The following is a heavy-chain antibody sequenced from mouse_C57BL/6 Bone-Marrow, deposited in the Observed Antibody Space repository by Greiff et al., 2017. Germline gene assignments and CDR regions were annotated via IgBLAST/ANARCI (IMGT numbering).Heavy chain of an antibody. CDR2: IYPGDGDT. J-gene: IGHJ2*01. V-gene: IGHV1-80*01. CDR1: GYAFSSYW. D-gene: IGHD1-1*01. Sequence: QVQLQQSGAELVKPGASVKISCKASGYAFSSYWMNWVKQRPGKGLEWIGQIYPGDGDTNYNGKFKGKATLTADKSSSTAYMQLSSLTSEDSAVDFCARRNYYDSSPDYWGQGTTLTVSS. CDR3: ARRNYYDSSPDY.